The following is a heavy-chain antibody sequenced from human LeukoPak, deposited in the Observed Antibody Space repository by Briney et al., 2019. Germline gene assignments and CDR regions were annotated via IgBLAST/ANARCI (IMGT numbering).Heavy chain of an antibody. CDR3: ARDPGVPAAQYYFDY. J-gene: IGHJ4*02. CDR1: GYTFTGYY. V-gene: IGHV1-2*02. Sequence: SVKVSCKASGYTFTGYYMHRVRQAPGQGLEWMGWINPNSGGTNYAQKFQGRVTMTRDTSISTAYMELSRLRSDDTAVYYCARDPGVPAAQYYFDYWGQGTLVTVSS. D-gene: IGHD2-2*01. CDR2: INPNSGGT.